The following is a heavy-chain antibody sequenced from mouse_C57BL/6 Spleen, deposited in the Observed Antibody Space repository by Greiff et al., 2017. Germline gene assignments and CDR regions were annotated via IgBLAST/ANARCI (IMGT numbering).Heavy chain of an antibody. CDR1: GFTFSDYY. D-gene: IGHD2-3*01. V-gene: IGHV5-16*01. CDR3: ARAGDGSYAMDY. J-gene: IGHJ4*01. Sequence: EVKLVESEGGLVQPGSSMKLSCTASGFTFSDYYMAWVRQVPEKGLEWVANINYDGSSTYYLDSLKSRFIISRDNAKTILYLQMSSLKSEDTATYYCARAGDGSYAMDYWGQGTSVTVSS. CDR2: INYDGSST.